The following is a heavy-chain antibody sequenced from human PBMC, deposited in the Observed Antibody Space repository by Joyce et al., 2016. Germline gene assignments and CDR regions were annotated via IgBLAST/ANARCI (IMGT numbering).Heavy chain of an antibody. Sequence: EVQLLESGGNLVQPGGSLRLSCSASGFNFRNYAMSWVRQAPGKGLEWVSAMSGTGGRTYYADSGKGRFTISRDNSKNTLYLQMNSLRAGDTAVYYCAKERGSWVGELGGDSNWFDPWGQGTLVTVSS. D-gene: IGHD3-10*01. CDR2: MSGTGGRT. J-gene: IGHJ5*02. CDR1: GFNFRNYA. V-gene: IGHV3-23*01. CDR3: AKERGSWVGELGGDSNWFDP.